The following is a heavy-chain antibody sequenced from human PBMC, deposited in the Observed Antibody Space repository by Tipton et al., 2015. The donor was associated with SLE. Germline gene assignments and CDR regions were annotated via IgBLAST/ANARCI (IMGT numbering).Heavy chain of an antibody. CDR3: ARGDSGWPYFDY. CDR2: IYTSGST. V-gene: IGHV4-61*02. D-gene: IGHD6-19*01. CDR1: GGSISSGSYY. Sequence: LRLSCTVSGGSISSGSYYWSWIRQPAGKGLEWIGRIYTSGSTNYNPSLKSRVTISVDTSKNQFSLKLSSVTAADTAVYYCARGDSGWPYFDYWGQGTLVTVSS. J-gene: IGHJ4*02.